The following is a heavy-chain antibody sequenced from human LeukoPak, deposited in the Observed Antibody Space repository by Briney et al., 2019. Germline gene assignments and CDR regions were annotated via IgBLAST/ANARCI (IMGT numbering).Heavy chain of an antibody. CDR3: TTPLDGTYYFDY. CDR2: IKSKTDGGTT. V-gene: IGHV3-15*01. D-gene: IGHD1-1*01. Sequence: GGSLRLSCAASGFTFGNAWMSWVRQAPGKGLEWVGRIKSKTDGGTTDYAAPVKGRFTISRDDSKNTLYLQMNSLKTEDTAVYYCTTPLDGTYYFDYWGQGTLVTVSS. J-gene: IGHJ4*02. CDR1: GFTFGNAW.